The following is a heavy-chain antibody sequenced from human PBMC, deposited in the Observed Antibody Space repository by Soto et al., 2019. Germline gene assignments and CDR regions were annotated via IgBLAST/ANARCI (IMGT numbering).Heavy chain of an antibody. J-gene: IGHJ6*02. CDR3: AKDRAQVLLWFGELWSYGMDV. CDR1: GFTFSSYA. V-gene: IGHV3-23*01. D-gene: IGHD3-10*01. CDR2: ISGSGGST. Sequence: GGSLRLSCAASGFTFSSYAMSWVRQAPGKGLEWVSAISGSGGSTYYADSVKGRFTISRDNSKNTLYLQMNSLRAEDTAVYYCAKDRAQVLLWFGELWSYGMDVWGQGTTVTVSS.